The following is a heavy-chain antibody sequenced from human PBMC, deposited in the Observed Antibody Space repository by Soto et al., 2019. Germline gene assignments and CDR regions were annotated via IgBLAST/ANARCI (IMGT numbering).Heavy chain of an antibody. CDR3: ARSGNYGDYDY. J-gene: IGHJ4*02. V-gene: IGHV4-59*01. CDR2: IHYSGST. Sequence: SEILSLTCTVSGGSITSYYWTLIRQPPGKGLEWIGYIHYSGSTNYNPSLKSRVTMSVDTSKNQFSLKLNSVTAADTAVYYCARSGNYGDYDYWGQGTLVTVSS. D-gene: IGHD4-17*01. CDR1: GGSITSYY.